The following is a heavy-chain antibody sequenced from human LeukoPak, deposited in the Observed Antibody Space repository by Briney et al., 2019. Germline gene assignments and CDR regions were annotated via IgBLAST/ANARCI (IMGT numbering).Heavy chain of an antibody. CDR3: ARSSSSGGGSGSYYGDYYYYYMDV. Sequence: SETLSLTCAVYGGSFSGYYWSWIRQPPGKGLEWIGEINHSGSTNYNPSLKSRVTISVDTSKNQFSLKLSSVTAADTAVYYCARSSSSGGGSGSYYGDYYYYYMDVWGKGTTVTISS. CDR1: GGSFSGYY. D-gene: IGHD3-10*01. CDR2: INHSGST. V-gene: IGHV4-34*01. J-gene: IGHJ6*03.